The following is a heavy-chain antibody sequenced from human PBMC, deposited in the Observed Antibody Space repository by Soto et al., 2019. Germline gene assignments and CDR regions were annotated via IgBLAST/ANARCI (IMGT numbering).Heavy chain of an antibody. D-gene: IGHD2-2*02. J-gene: IGHJ6*02. V-gene: IGHV3-33*01. Sequence: VGSLRLSCAASGFTFSSYGMHWVRQAPGKGLEWVAVIWYDGSNKYYADSVKGRFTISRDNSKNTLYLQMNSLRAEDTAVYYCARREGYCSSTSCYNYYYYGMDVWGQGTTVTVSS. CDR2: IWYDGSNK. CDR3: ARREGYCSSTSCYNYYYYGMDV. CDR1: GFTFSSYG.